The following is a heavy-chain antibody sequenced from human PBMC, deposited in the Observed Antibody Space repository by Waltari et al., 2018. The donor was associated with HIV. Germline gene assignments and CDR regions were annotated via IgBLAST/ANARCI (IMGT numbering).Heavy chain of an antibody. J-gene: IGHJ4*02. Sequence: KKPGSSVKVSCKASGGTFSSYAISWVRQAPGQGLEWMGGIIPIFGTANYAQKFQGRVTITADESTSTAYMELSSLRSEDTAVYYCARDARDSSSWYSYYFDYWGQGTLVTVSS. CDR2: IIPIFGTA. V-gene: IGHV1-69*01. D-gene: IGHD6-13*01. CDR1: GGTFSSYA. CDR3: ARDARDSSSWYSYYFDY.